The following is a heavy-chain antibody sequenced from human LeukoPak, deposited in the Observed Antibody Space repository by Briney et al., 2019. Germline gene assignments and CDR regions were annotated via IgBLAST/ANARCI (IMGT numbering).Heavy chain of an antibody. J-gene: IGHJ3*02. CDR3: ARHYQPLLPPDI. V-gene: IGHV4-59*08. Sequence: SETLSLTCTVSGGSISSYYWSWIRQPPGKGLEWIGYIYYSGSTNYNPSLKSRVTISVDTSKNQFSLKLSSVTAADTAVYYCARHYQPLLPPDIWGQGTMVTVSS. CDR2: IYYSGST. D-gene: IGHD2-15*01. CDR1: GGSISSYY.